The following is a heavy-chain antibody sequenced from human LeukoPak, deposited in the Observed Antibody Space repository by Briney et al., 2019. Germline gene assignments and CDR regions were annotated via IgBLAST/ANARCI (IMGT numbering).Heavy chain of an antibody. CDR1: GFTVSSNY. V-gene: IGHV3-66*02. J-gene: IGHJ6*03. CDR2: IYSGGST. D-gene: IGHD2-15*01. CDR3: ARVFAAKLGYYYYYMDV. Sequence: QPGGSLRLSCAASGFTVSSNYMSWVRQAPGKGLEWVSVIYSGGSTYYADSVEGRFTISRDNSKNTLYLQMNSLRAEDTAVYYCARVFAAKLGYYYYYMDVWGKGTTVTVSS.